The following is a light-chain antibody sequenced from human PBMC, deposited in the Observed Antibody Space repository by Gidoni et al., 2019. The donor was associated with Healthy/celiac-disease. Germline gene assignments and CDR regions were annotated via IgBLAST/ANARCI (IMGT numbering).Light chain of an antibody. J-gene: IGKJ3*01. CDR1: QSVSSY. CDR3: QQRSNWPLFT. Sequence: ESGVNTAPATLSLSPGGRATLSCRASQSVSSYLAWYQQKPGQAPRLLIYDASNRATGIPARFSGSGSGTDFTLTISSLEPEDFAVYYCQQRSNWPLFTFGPGTKVEIK. CDR2: DAS. V-gene: IGKV3-11*01.